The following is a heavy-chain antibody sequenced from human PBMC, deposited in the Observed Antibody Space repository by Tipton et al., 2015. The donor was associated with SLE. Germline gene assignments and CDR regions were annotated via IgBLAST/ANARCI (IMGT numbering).Heavy chain of an antibody. CDR3: ARGATTGGEGGVMDP. Sequence: SLRLSCAASGLAFSGYAMHWVRQAPGRGLEWVALISYDGAYQYYADSVKGRFTVSRDNSGNTLYLQMNSLTTEDTAVYSCARGATTGGEGGVMDPGGKGTLVFVSS. CDR1: GLAFSGYA. J-gene: IGHJ5*02. D-gene: IGHD3-16*01. CDR2: ISYDGAYQ. V-gene: IGHV3-30*04.